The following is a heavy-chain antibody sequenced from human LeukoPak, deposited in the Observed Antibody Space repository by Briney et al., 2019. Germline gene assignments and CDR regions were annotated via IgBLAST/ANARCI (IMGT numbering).Heavy chain of an antibody. CDR1: GFTFSSYA. Sequence: GGSLRLSCAASGFTFSSYAMSWVRQAPGKGPEWVSAISGSGGSTYYADSVKGRFTISRDNSKNTLHLQMNSLRAEDTAVYYCAKTRGNWNYFDYWGQGTLVTVSS. D-gene: IGHD1-20*01. J-gene: IGHJ4*02. CDR2: ISGSGGST. CDR3: AKTRGNWNYFDY. V-gene: IGHV3-23*01.